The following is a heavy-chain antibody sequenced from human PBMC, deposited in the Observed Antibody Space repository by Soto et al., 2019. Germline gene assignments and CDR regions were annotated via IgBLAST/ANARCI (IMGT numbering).Heavy chain of an antibody. Sequence: GGSLRLSCAASGFTFRSYGMHWVRQAQGKGLEWVSVISYDGSIKYYADSVKGRFTISRDNSKNTLYLQMNSLRAEDTAVYYCARSAYGYFDYWGQGTLVTVSS. D-gene: IGHD2-15*01. J-gene: IGHJ4*02. CDR3: ARSAYGYFDY. CDR2: ISYDGSIK. V-gene: IGHV3-30*03. CDR1: GFTFRSYG.